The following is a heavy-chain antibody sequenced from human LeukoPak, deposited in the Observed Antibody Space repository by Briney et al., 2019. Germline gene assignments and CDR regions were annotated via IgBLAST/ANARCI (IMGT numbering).Heavy chain of an antibody. CDR2: IKQDGSER. V-gene: IGHV3-7*01. Sequence: GGSLRLSCAASGFTFSMFWMNWVRQAPGKGLEWLANIKQDGSERYYVDSVKGRFTISRDNAKNSLYLQMNSLRAEDTAVYYCARNDYVWGSYRPYYFDYWGQGTLVTVSS. CDR3: ARNDYVWGSYRPYYFDY. D-gene: IGHD3-16*02. CDR1: GFTFSMFW. J-gene: IGHJ4*02.